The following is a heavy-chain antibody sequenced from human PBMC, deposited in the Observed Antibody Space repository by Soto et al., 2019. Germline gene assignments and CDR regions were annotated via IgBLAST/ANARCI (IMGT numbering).Heavy chain of an antibody. CDR3: GGGGGGCGGGGGGCCGGWGRGGVVGVGWGGG. J-gene: IGHJ2*01. D-gene: IGHD2-21*01. Sequence: QVQLQESGPGLVKPSQTLSLTCTVSGGSISSGTYHWSWIRHHPGKGLEWIGYIYYSGSTYYNPPLKSRLTRGGERAGRGWGRGGGGGGGGDGGVGGWGGGGGGCGGGGGGCCGGWGRGGVVGVGWGGGWGR. CDR1: GGSISSGTYH. V-gene: IGHV4-31*06. CDR2: IYYSGST.